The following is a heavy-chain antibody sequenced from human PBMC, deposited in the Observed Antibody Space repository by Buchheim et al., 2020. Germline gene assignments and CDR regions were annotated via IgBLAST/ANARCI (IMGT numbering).Heavy chain of an antibody. D-gene: IGHD1-26*01. CDR2: ISYDGSNK. CDR3: AKSGGSYYGVDY. Sequence: QVQLVESGGGLVQPGRSLRLSCAASGFTFSSYGMHWVRQAPGKGLEWVAVISYDGSNKYYADSVKGRFTISRDNSKNTLYLQMNSLRAEDTAVYYCAKSGGSYYGVDYWGQGTL. CDR1: GFTFSSYG. J-gene: IGHJ4*02. V-gene: IGHV3-30*18.